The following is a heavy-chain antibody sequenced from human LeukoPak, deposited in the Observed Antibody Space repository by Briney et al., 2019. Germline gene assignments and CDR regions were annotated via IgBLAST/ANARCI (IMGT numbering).Heavy chain of an antibody. CDR1: GYSFTSYW. Sequence: GESLKISCKGSGYSFTSYWIGWVRQMPGKGLEWMGIIYPGDSDTRYSPSFQGQVTISADKSISTAYLQWSSLKASDTAMYYCARCTCSSGWYYGIVDDAFDIWGQGTMVTVSS. J-gene: IGHJ3*02. CDR3: ARCTCSSGWYYGIVDDAFDI. D-gene: IGHD6-19*01. V-gene: IGHV5-51*01. CDR2: IYPGDSDT.